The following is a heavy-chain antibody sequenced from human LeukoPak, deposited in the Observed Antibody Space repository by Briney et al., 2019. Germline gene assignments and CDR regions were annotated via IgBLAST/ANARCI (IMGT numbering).Heavy chain of an antibody. CDR1: GYTFTSYG. Sequence: ASVKVSCKASGYTFTSYGISWVRQAPGQGLEWMGWISGYNGNTNYAQNLQGRVTMTTDTSTSTVYMELRSLRSDDTAVYYCARGSYSNSFEYWGQGILVTVSS. CDR2: ISGYNGNT. CDR3: ARGSYSNSFEY. D-gene: IGHD6-13*01. J-gene: IGHJ4*02. V-gene: IGHV1-18*01.